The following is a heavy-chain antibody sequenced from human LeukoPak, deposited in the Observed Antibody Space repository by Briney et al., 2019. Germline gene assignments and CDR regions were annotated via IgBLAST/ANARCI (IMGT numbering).Heavy chain of an antibody. CDR2: IYYSGST. CDR1: GGSISSSSYY. J-gene: IGHJ5*02. CDR3: AREDGELYNWFDP. D-gene: IGHD1-7*01. V-gene: IGHV4-39*02. Sequence: SETLSLTCTVSGGSISSSSYYWGWIRQPPGKGLEWIGSIYYSGSTYYNPSLKSRVTISVDTSKNQFSLQLNSVTPEDTAVYYCAREDGELYNWFDPWGQGTLVTVSS.